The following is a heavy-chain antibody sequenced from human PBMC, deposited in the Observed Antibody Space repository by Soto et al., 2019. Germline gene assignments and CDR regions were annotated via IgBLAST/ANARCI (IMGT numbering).Heavy chain of an antibody. V-gene: IGHV1-18*01. CDR1: GYTFTSYG. CDR2: ISAFTGNT. Sequence: ASVKVSCKASGYTFTSYGISWVRQAPGQGLEWMGWISAFTGNTNYAQKLQGRVSMTTDTSTRMAYMEVTSLRSDGTAVYYCARDVVDVWSGETYGLDVWGQGTTVTVSS. CDR3: ARDVVDVWSGETYGLDV. D-gene: IGHD3-3*01. J-gene: IGHJ6*02.